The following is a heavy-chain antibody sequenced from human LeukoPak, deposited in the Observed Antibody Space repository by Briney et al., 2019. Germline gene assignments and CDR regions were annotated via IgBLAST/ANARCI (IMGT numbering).Heavy chain of an antibody. CDR1: GYTFTSYS. V-gene: IGHV1-8*01. D-gene: IGHD4-17*01. Sequence: AASVKVSCKASGYTFTSYSINWVRQATGQGLEWVGWMNPNNGNTGYAQKFQGRVTLTRDTSVNTAYMELSSLRSEDTAVYYCARDYGDYIPNWFDPWGQGTLVTVSS. CDR2: MNPNNGNT. CDR3: ARDYGDYIPNWFDP. J-gene: IGHJ5*02.